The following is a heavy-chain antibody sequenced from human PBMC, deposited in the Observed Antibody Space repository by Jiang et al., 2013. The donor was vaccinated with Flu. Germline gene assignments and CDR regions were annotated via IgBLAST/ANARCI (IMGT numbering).Heavy chain of an antibody. V-gene: IGHV5-10-1*01. D-gene: IGHD5-18*01. Sequence: EWMGRIDPSDSYTNYSPSFQGHVTISADKSISTAYLQWSSLKASDTAMYYCARHHTWIQLWLIDYWGQGTLVTVSS. CDR3: ARHHTWIQLWLIDY. J-gene: IGHJ4*02. CDR2: IDPSDSYT.